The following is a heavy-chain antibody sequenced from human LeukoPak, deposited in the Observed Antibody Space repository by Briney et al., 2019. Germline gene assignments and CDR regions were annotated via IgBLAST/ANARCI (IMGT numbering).Heavy chain of an antibody. Sequence: PGGSLRLSCAASGFTFSSYGMHWVRQAPGKGLEWVAVISYDGSNKYYADSVKGRFTISRDNSKNTLYLQMNSLRAEDTAVYYCARDGDSSGYYPFDYWGQGTLVTVSS. CDR3: ARDGDSSGYYPFDY. V-gene: IGHV3-30*03. CDR2: ISYDGSNK. CDR1: GFTFSSYG. J-gene: IGHJ4*02. D-gene: IGHD3-22*01.